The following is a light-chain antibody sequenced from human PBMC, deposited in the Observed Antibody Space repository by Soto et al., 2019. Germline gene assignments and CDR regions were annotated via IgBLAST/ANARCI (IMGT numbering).Light chain of an antibody. V-gene: IGKV3-11*01. CDR1: QSVSNF. J-gene: IGKJ1*01. Sequence: EIVLTQSPATLSLSPGERATLSCRASQSVSNFLAWYQQKPGQAPRLLISDASNRAPGIPGRFSGSGSGTDFSLNISSLEPEDFAVYYCQQRSNWPWTFGQGTKVEIK. CDR2: DAS. CDR3: QQRSNWPWT.